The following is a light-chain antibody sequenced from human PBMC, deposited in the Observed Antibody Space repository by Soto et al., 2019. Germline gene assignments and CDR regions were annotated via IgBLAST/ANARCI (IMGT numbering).Light chain of an antibody. Sequence: AIQVTQSPSSLSASVGDRVTITCRTSQGIRSALGWYQQKPGKVPKLLIYAASTLQSGVPSRFSGSGSGRDFTHTISSLQPEDFATYYCLRDYSYFWAFGQGTKVEIK. CDR1: QGIRSA. V-gene: IGKV1-6*01. J-gene: IGKJ1*01. CDR2: AAS. CDR3: LRDYSYFWA.